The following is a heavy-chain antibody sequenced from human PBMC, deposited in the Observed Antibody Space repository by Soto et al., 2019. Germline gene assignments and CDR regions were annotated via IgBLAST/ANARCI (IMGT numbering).Heavy chain of an antibody. CDR3: ARRGSTSSYYGMNV. Sequence: GESLKISCKGSGYSFTSYWISWVRQMPGKGLEWMGRIDPSDSYTNYSPSFQGHVTISADKSISTAYLQWSSLKASDRAMNYCARRGSTSSYYGMNVWGQGTTVTVS. V-gene: IGHV5-10-1*01. CDR1: GYSFTSYW. J-gene: IGHJ6*02. D-gene: IGHD2-2*01. CDR2: IDPSDSYT.